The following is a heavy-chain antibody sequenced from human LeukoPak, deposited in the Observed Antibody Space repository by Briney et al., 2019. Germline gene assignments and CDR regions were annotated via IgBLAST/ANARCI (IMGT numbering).Heavy chain of an antibody. CDR1: GGSISSSSYY. CDR2: IYYSGST. D-gene: IGHD6-19*01. CDR3: AREEAVAGEFDS. V-gene: IGHV4-39*07. Sequence: SETQSLTCTVSGGSISSSSYYWGWIRQPPGKGLEWIGSIYYSGSTYYNPSLKSRVTISVDTSKNQFSLKLSSVTAADTAVYYCAREEAVAGEFDSWGQGTLVTVSS. J-gene: IGHJ4*02.